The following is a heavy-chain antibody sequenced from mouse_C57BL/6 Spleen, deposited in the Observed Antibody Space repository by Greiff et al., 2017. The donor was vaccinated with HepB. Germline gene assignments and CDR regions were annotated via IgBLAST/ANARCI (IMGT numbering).Heavy chain of an antibody. D-gene: IGHD1-1*01. CDR2: IDPETGGT. CDR3: TRSGYYGSRGFDY. Sequence: QVQLQQSGAELVRPGASVTLSCKASGYTFTDYEMHWVKQTPVHGLEWIGAIDPETGGTAYNQKFKGKAILTADKSSSTAYMELRSLTSEDSAVYYCTRSGYYGSRGFDYWGQGTTLTVSS. V-gene: IGHV1-15*01. CDR1: GYTFTDYE. J-gene: IGHJ2*01.